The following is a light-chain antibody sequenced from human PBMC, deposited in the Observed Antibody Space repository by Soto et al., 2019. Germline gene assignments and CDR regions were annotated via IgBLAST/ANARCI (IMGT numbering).Light chain of an antibody. CDR2: WAS. J-gene: IGKJ4*01. V-gene: IGKV4-1*01. CDR3: QQYYSTPLS. CDR1: QSVLYSSNNKNY. Sequence: DIVMTQSPDSLAVSLGETATINCKSSQSVLYSSNNKNYLAWYQHKPGQPPKLLIYWASTRESGVPDRLSGSGSGTDFTLTISSLQAEDVALYCCQQYYSTPLSFGGGTRVEIK.